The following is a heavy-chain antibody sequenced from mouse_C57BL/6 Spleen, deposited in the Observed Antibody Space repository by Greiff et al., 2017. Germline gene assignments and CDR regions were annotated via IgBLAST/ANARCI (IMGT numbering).Heavy chain of an antibody. D-gene: IGHD4-1*01. CDR3: ARGLKLGRGYWYFDV. J-gene: IGHJ1*03. CDR1: GFNINDYY. CDR2: IDPEDGET. V-gene: IGHV14-2*01. Sequence: EVQLQQSGAELVKPGASVKLSCTASGFNINDYYMHWVKQRTEQGLEWIGRIDPEDGETKYAPKFQGKATITADTSSNTAYLQLSSLTSEDTAVYYCARGLKLGRGYWYFDVWGTGTTVTVSS.